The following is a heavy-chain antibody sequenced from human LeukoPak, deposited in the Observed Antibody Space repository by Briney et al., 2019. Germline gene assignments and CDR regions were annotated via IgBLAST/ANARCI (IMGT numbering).Heavy chain of an antibody. V-gene: IGHV1-69*05. CDR2: IIPIFGTA. CDR3: ARITIFGVVTFDY. Sequence: SVKVSCKASGGTFSSYAISWVRQAPGQGLEWMGRIIPIFGTANYAQKFQGRVTITTDESTSTAYMELSSLRSEDTAVYYCARITIFGVVTFDYWGQGTLVTVSS. J-gene: IGHJ4*02. D-gene: IGHD3-3*01. CDR1: GGTFSSYA.